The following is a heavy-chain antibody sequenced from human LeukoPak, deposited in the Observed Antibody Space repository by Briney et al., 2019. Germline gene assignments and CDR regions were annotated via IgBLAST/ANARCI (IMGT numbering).Heavy chain of an antibody. CDR3: ARGRFLAYDSSGYYLDY. D-gene: IGHD3-22*01. V-gene: IGHV4-34*01. J-gene: IGHJ4*02. CDR1: GGSFSGYY. CDR2: INHSGST. Sequence: PSETLSLTRAVYGGSFSGYYWSWIRQPPGKGLEWIGEINHSGSTNYNPSLKSRVTISVDTSKNQFSLKLSSVTAADTAVYYCARGRFLAYDSSGYYLDYWGQGTLVTVSS.